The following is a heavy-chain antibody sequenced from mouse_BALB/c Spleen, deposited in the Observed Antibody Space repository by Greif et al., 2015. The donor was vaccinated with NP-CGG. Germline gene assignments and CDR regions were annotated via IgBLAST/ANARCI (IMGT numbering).Heavy chain of an antibody. D-gene: IGHD4-1*02. CDR1: GFTFSSYT. J-gene: IGHJ2*01. CDR2: ISSGGSYT. Sequence: DVHLVESGGGLVKPGGSLKLSCAASGFTFSSYTMSWVRQTPEKRLEWVATISSGGSYTYYPDSVKGRFTISRDNAKNTLYLQMSSLKSEDTAMYYCTRDLQLGLDYWGQGTTLTVSS. V-gene: IGHV5-6-4*01. CDR3: TRDLQLGLDY.